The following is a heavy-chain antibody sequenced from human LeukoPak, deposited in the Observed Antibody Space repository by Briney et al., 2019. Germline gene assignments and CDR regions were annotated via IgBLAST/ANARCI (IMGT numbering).Heavy chain of an antibody. D-gene: IGHD1-1*01. CDR3: AREKLRGGVDY. J-gene: IGHJ4*02. V-gene: IGHV4-4*02. Sequence: PSETLSLTCAVSGVSMRSNWWSWVRQSPGKGLEWIGEIYHSGSTNYNPSLKSRVDIAVDQSGSQFSLKLSSVTAADTAVYYCAREKLRGGVDYWGQGTLVTVSS. CDR2: IYHSGST. CDR1: GVSMRSNW.